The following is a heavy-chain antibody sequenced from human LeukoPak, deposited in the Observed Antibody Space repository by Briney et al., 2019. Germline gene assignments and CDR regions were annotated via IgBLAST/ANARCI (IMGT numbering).Heavy chain of an antibody. Sequence: KPGGSLRLSCAASGFTFSSYSMNWVRQAPGKGLEWVSSISSSSYIYYADSVKGRFTISRDNAKNSLYLQMNSLRAEDTAVYYCASRSERFLEWAQAVYWGQGTLVTVSS. CDR3: ASRSERFLEWAQAVY. J-gene: IGHJ4*02. CDR2: ISSSSYI. V-gene: IGHV3-21*01. D-gene: IGHD3-3*01. CDR1: GFTFSSYS.